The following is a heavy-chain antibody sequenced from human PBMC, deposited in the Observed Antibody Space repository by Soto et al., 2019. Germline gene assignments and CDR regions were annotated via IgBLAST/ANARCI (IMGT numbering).Heavy chain of an antibody. Sequence: SETLSLTCTVSGGSISSSSYYWGWIRQPPGKGLERIGSIYYSGSTYYNPSLKSRVTISVDTSKNQFSLKLSSVTAADTAVYYCAFQGSYSITYYYYGMDVWGQGTTVTVSS. CDR1: GGSISSSSYY. CDR3: AFQGSYSITYYYYGMDV. CDR2: IYYSGST. J-gene: IGHJ6*02. D-gene: IGHD3-10*01. V-gene: IGHV4-39*01.